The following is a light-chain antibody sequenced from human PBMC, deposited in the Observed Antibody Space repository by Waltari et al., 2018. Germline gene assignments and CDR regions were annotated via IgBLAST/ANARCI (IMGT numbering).Light chain of an antibody. Sequence: QSALTQPASVAGSPGQSITISCTGTSRDVGTYNYVSWYQQHPDKAPKLMIYEVSYRPSGVSSRFSGSKSGNTASLTISGLQAEDEADYYCSLYISSSTYWVFGGGTKLTVL. CDR3: SLYISSSTYWV. CDR2: EVS. J-gene: IGLJ3*02. V-gene: IGLV2-14*01. CDR1: SRDVGTYNY.